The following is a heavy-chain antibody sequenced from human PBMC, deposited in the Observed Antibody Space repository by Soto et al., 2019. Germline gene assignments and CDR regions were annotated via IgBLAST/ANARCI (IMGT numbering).Heavy chain of an antibody. Sequence: QVQLQESGPGLVKPSQTLSLTCTVSGGSISSGDYYWSWIRQHPGKGLEWIGYIHNSGTTYYIPPLKSRATMAVDTSKNQLSLKLTSVTAADTAVYYCARGVTFGGVIAPRFDPWGQGTLVTVSS. D-gene: IGHD3-16*02. J-gene: IGHJ5*02. CDR1: GGSISSGDYY. V-gene: IGHV4-31*03. CDR2: IHNSGTT. CDR3: ARGVTFGGVIAPRFDP.